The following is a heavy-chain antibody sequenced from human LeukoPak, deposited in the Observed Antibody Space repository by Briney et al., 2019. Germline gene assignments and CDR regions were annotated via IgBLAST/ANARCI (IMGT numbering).Heavy chain of an antibody. J-gene: IGHJ4*02. D-gene: IGHD6-19*01. CDR3: ASNRAVAGSFYSFDY. Sequence: GGSLRLSCSASGLTVSSNYMSWVRQAPGKGLEWVAFIRYDGSNEYYADSVKGRFTISRDNSKNTLYVQMNSLRPEDTAEYYCASNRAVAGSFYSFDYWGQGTLVTVSS. V-gene: IGHV3-30*02. CDR2: IRYDGSNE. CDR1: GLTVSSNY.